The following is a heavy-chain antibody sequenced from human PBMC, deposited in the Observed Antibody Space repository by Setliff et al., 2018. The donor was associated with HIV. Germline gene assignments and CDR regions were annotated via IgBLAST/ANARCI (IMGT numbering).Heavy chain of an antibody. CDR1: GVSISDNNY. CDR3: ARLHTDYGSWFFDH. CDR2: IYHSGST. J-gene: IGHJ5*02. D-gene: IGHD3-10*01. Sequence: PSETLSLTCDVSGVSISDNNYWNWVRQPPGKGLEWIGEIYHSGSTNYNPSLKSRVTISVDMSKKRFSLKLTSVTAADTAVYYCARLHTDYGSWFFDHWGQGILVTGSS. V-gene: IGHV4-4*02.